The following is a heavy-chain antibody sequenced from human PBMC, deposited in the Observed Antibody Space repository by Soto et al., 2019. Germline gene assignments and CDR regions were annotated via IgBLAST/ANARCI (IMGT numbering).Heavy chain of an antibody. CDR1: GASISRGGSS. CDR2: VYHNGIT. V-gene: IGHV4-30-2*01. Sequence: SETLSLTCAVSGASISRGGSSWSWIRQAPGAGLEWIGYVYHNGITNYNPSLKSRVTISVDKSQNQFSLSLNSVTAADTAVYYCARGLAVRGSYGLDVWGQGTTVTVSS. J-gene: IGHJ6*02. CDR3: ARGLAVRGSYGLDV. D-gene: IGHD3-10*01.